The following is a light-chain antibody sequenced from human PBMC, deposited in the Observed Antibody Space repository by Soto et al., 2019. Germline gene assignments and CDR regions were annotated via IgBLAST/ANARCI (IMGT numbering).Light chain of an antibody. CDR2: AAS. CDR1: QDIRNF. V-gene: IGKV1-27*01. Sequence: DIQMTQSPTSLSASVGDRVTITCRASQDIRNFVAWYQPKPGKAPKLLIYAASTLQSGVPSRFSGSGSGTDFTLTINSLQPEDGATYYCQKYSSVPVFGPGTKVEIK. CDR3: QKYSSVPV. J-gene: IGKJ3*01.